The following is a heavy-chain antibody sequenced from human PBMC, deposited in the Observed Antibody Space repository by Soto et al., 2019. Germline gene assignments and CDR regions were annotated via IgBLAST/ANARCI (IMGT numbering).Heavy chain of an antibody. CDR3: ASWARNTFPVGPYYYYGMDV. CDR2: ISYDGSNK. Sequence: GGSLRLSCAASGFTFSSYGMHWVRQAPGKGLEWVAVISYDGSNKYYADSVKGRFTISRDNSKNTLYLQMNSLRAEDTAVYYCASWARNTFPVGPYYYYGMDVWGQGTTVTVSS. V-gene: IGHV3-30*03. J-gene: IGHJ6*02. D-gene: IGHD3-16*01. CDR1: GFTFSSYG.